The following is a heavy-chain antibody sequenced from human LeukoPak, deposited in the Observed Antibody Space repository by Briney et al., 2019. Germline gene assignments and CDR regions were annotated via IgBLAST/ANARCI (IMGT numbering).Heavy chain of an antibody. V-gene: IGHV4-39*01. J-gene: IGHJ4*02. D-gene: IGHD1-26*01. CDR1: GFTFSSYG. Sequence: PGGSLRLSCAASGFTFSSYGMHWVRQPPGKGLEWIGSMFYRGSTYYNASLKSRVTISVDTSKNQFSLNLSSVTASDTAIFYCARQGGWGGAASLIEYWGQGTLVTVSS. CDR3: ARQGGWGGAASLIEY. CDR2: MFYRGST.